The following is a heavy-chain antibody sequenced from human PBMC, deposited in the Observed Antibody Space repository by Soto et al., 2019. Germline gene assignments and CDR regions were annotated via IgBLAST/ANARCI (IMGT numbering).Heavy chain of an antibody. CDR2: ISAYNGHT. D-gene: IGHD3-16*01. CDR1: GYPFDTYG. J-gene: IGHJ4*02. CDR3: ARGRTWGARDFDY. Sequence: QGQLVQSGSEVKRPGASVRVSCKASGYPFDTYGISWVRQAPGQGFEWMGWISAYNGHTDYAQRFQGRVTMTTDTSTNTVYLERRGLRSDDTAVYYCARGRTWGARDFDYWGQGTLVTVSS. V-gene: IGHV1-18*01.